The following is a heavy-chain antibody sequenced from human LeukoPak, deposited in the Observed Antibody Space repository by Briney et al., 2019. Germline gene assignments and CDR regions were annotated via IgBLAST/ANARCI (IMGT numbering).Heavy chain of an antibody. CDR2: INSDGSST. Sequence: PGGSLRLSCAASGFTFSSYSMNWVRQAPGKGLVWVSRINSDGSSTSYADSVKGRFTISRDNAKKTVYLQMNSLRAEDTAVYYCAREGVGFWSGYYTFWGQGTLVTVSS. D-gene: IGHD3-3*01. CDR1: GFTFSSYS. V-gene: IGHV3-74*01. J-gene: IGHJ4*02. CDR3: AREGVGFWSGYYTF.